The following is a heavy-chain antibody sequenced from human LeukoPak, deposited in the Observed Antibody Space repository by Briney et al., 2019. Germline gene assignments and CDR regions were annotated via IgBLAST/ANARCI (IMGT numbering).Heavy chain of an antibody. V-gene: IGHV4-59*10. CDR2: IYTSGST. CDR3: ASQYYYGSAY. D-gene: IGHD3-10*01. CDR1: GGSFSGYY. J-gene: IGHJ3*01. Sequence: SETLSLTCAVYGGSFSGYYWSWIRQPPGKGLEWIGRIYTSGSTNYNPSLQRRLTISVDTSKNHFSLKLSSVTAADTAVYYCASQYYYGSAYWGQGTMVTVSS.